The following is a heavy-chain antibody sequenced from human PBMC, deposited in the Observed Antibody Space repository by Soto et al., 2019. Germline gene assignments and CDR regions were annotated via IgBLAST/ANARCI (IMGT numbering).Heavy chain of an antibody. CDR1: GGPISSSSYY. CDR2: IYYSGST. CDR3: ARGGHSSGWTSTYYFDY. V-gene: IGHV4-39*01. J-gene: IGHJ4*02. D-gene: IGHD6-19*01. Sequence: QLQLQESGPGLVKPSETLSLTCTVSGGPISSSSYYWGWIRQPPGKGLEWIGSIYYSGSTYYNPSLKSRVTISVDTSKNQFSLKLSSVTAADTAVYYCARGGHSSGWTSTYYFDYWGQGTLVTVSS.